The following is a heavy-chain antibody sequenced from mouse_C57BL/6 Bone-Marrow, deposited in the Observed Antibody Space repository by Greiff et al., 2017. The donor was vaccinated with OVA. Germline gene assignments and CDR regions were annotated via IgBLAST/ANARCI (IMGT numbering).Heavy chain of an antibody. Sequence: VQLQQSGPELVKPGASVKISCKASGYAFSSSWMNWVKQRPGKGLEWIGRIYPGDGDTNYNGKFKGKATLTADKSSSTAYMQLSSLTSEDSAVYFCARSLNWDRDYWGQGTTLTVSS. CDR3: ARSLNWDRDY. CDR2: IYPGDGDT. CDR1: GYAFSSSW. V-gene: IGHV1-82*01. D-gene: IGHD4-1*02. J-gene: IGHJ2*01.